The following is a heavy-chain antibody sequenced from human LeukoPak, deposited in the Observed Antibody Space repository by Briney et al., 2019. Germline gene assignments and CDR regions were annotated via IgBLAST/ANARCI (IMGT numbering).Heavy chain of an antibody. Sequence: GGSLRLSCAASGFTFSSYSMDWVRQAPGMGLEWVSSISSSSSYIHYADSVKGRFTISRDNTKNSLYLQMNSLRAEDTAVYYCARGYGDWFDPWGQGTLVTVSS. CDR3: ARGYGDWFDP. CDR2: ISSSSSYI. V-gene: IGHV3-21*01. J-gene: IGHJ5*02. CDR1: GFTFSSYS. D-gene: IGHD4-17*01.